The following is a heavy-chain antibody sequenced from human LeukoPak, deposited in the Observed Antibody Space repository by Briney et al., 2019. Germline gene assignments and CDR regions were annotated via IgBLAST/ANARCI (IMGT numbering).Heavy chain of an antibody. CDR2: ISGSGGST. V-gene: IGHV3-23*01. J-gene: IGHJ4*02. CDR1: GFTFSSYA. Sequence: GGSLRLSCAASGFTFSSYAMSWVRQAPGKGLEWVSAISGSGGSTYYADSVKGRFTISRDNSKNTLYLQMNSLRAEDTAVYYCAKDRVGNGYKLQFNYFDYWGQGTLVTVSS. D-gene: IGHD5-24*01. CDR3: AKDRVGNGYKLQFNYFDY.